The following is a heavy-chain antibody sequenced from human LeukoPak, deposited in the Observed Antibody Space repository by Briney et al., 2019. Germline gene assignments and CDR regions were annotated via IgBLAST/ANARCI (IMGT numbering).Heavy chain of an antibody. J-gene: IGHJ1*01. D-gene: IGHD2-2*01. Sequence: GGSLRLSCAASGFTFSNYAMSWVRQAPGKGLEWVSGISAGGSRTYYADSVRGRFTISRDKSKNTLYLQMNSLRGDETAVYYCAKDGLYCSSVNCALYHWGQGTLVTVSS. V-gene: IGHV3-23*01. CDR2: ISAGGSRT. CDR3: AKDGLYCSSVNCALYH. CDR1: GFTFSNYA.